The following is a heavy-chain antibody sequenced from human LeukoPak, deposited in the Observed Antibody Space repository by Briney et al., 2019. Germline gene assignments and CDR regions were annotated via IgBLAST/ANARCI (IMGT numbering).Heavy chain of an antibody. CDR1: GGSFSGYY. J-gene: IGHJ6*03. CDR3: ARERTFDDWLRKPTYMDV. V-gene: IGHV4-34*01. CDR2: INHSGST. Sequence: SETLSLTCAVYGGSFSGYYWSWIRQPPGKGLEWIGEINHSGSTNYNPSLKSRVTISVDTSKNQFSLKLSSVTAADTAVYYCARERTFDDWLRKPTYMDVWGKGTTVTVSS. D-gene: IGHD3-9*01.